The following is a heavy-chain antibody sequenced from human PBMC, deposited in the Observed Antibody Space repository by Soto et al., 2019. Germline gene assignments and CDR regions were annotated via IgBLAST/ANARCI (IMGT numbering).Heavy chain of an antibody. CDR3: ARGRYCLTGRCFPNWFDS. D-gene: IGHD2-15*01. CDR1: GDSISTVDYF. V-gene: IGHV4-30-4*01. CDR2: IYKSTTT. Sequence: SETLSLTCSVSGDSISTVDYFWAWIRQPPGQALEYIGYIYKSTTTYYNPSFESRVAISLDTSKSQFSLTVTSVTAADTAVYFCARGRYCLTGRCFPNWFDSWGQGALVTVSS. J-gene: IGHJ5*01.